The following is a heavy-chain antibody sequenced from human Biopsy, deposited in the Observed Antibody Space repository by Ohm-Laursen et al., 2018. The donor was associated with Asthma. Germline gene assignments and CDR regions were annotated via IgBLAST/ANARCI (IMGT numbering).Heavy chain of an antibody. CDR1: GFDFSGYT. Sequence: SSLRLSCAASGFDFSGYTMNWVRQAPGKGLEWVAVISYDGNHKFYEDSVKGRFTISRDNSKNTLYLQMNSLRTEDTAVYYCAKRRGYSGHDNDYWGQGTLAIVSS. D-gene: IGHD5-12*01. V-gene: IGHV3-30*18. CDR2: ISYDGNHK. J-gene: IGHJ4*02. CDR3: AKRRGYSGHDNDY.